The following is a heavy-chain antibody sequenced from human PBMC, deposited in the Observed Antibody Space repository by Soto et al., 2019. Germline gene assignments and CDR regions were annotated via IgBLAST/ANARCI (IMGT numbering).Heavy chain of an antibody. CDR1: GGSISSSNW. D-gene: IGHD6-13*01. Sequence: QVQLQASGPGLVKPSGTLSLTCVVSGGSISSSNWWSWVRQPPGKGLEWIGEIYHSGRTNHNPSLKSRVTMSVDTSKNQFSLSLTSVTAADTAVYYCVRLDGVAAGDSAYWGQGTLVTVSS. CDR2: IYHSGRT. J-gene: IGHJ4*02. CDR3: VRLDGVAAGDSAY. V-gene: IGHV4-4*02.